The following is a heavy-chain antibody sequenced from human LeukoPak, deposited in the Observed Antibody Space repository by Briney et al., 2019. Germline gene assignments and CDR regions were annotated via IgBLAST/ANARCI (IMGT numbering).Heavy chain of an antibody. CDR2: IYTSGSG. CDR1: GASISIYY. V-gene: IGHV4-4*07. Sequence: SETLSLTCTVSGASISIYYWSWIRQPAGKGLEWIGRIYTSGSGNYSPSLKSRVTMSVDTSKNQFSLKLSSVTAADTAVYYCARDRGYSYDYWYFDLWGRGTLVTVSS. D-gene: IGHD5-18*01. CDR3: ARDRGYSYDYWYFDL. J-gene: IGHJ2*01.